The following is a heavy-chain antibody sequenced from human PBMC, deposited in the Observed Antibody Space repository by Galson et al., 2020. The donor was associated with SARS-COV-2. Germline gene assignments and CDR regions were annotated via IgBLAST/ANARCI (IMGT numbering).Heavy chain of an antibody. V-gene: IGHV3-23*01. J-gene: IGHJ4*02. CDR3: AKGGDYYDISTGYYATEYYFDH. CDR2: ISGGGGTT. CDR1: GFPFSNYA. D-gene: IGHD3-9*01. Sequence: GGSLRLSCAASGFPFSNYAMSWVRQTPGKGLEWVSRISGGGGTTHYADSVKGRFTVSRDNFKNTLYLQMNSLRAEDTAVYYCAKGGDYYDISTGYYATEYYFDHWGQGTLVTVSS.